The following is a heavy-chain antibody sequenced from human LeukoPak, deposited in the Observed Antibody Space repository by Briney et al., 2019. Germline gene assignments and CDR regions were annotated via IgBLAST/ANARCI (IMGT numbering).Heavy chain of an antibody. CDR2: IYTSGSI. CDR3: ARGTAVTFDY. V-gene: IGHV4-61*02. D-gene: IGHD4-17*01. Sequence: SETLSLTCTVSGGSISSGSLYWSWIRQPAGKGLEWIGRIYTSGSINYNPSLMSRVTISVDTSKNQFSLKLNSMTAADTAVYYCARGTAVTFDYWGQGTLVTVSS. CDR1: GGSISSGSLY. J-gene: IGHJ4*02.